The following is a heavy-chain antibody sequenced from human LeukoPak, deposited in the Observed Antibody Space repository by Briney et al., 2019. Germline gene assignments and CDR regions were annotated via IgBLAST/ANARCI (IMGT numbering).Heavy chain of an antibody. V-gene: IGHV4-59*01. CDR3: ARDEDSYAGSAFDI. J-gene: IGHJ3*02. Sequence: SETLSLTRTVSGGSISSYYWSWIRQPPGKGLEWIGYIYYSGSTNYNPSLKSRVTISVDTSKNQFSLKLSSVTAADTAVYYCARDEDSYAGSAFDIWGQGTMVTVSS. CDR2: IYYSGST. D-gene: IGHD5-24*01. CDR1: GGSISSYY.